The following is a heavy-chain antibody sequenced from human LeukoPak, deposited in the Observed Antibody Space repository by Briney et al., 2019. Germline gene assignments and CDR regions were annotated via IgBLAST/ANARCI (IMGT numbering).Heavy chain of an antibody. CDR1: GFTFSSYA. CDR2: ISGSGGST. D-gene: IGHD1-26*01. J-gene: IGHJ6*02. CDR3: AKDLDRWDTWYYYYGMDV. V-gene: IGHV3-23*01. Sequence: PGGSLRLYCAASGFTFSSYAMSWVRQAPGKGLEWVSAISGSGGSTYYADSVKGRFTIFRDNSKNTLYLQMNSLRAEDTAVYYCAKDLDRWDTWYYYYGMDVWGRGTTVTVSS.